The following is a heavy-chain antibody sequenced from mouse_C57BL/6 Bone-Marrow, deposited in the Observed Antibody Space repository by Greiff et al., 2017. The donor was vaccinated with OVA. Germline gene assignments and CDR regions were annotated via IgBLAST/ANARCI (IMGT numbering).Heavy chain of an antibody. CDR2: IHPNSGST. J-gene: IGHJ2*01. V-gene: IGHV1-64*01. CDR1: GYTFTSYW. CDR3: AREWSNYVPYFDY. D-gene: IGHD2-5*01. Sequence: QVQLQQPGAELVKPGASVKLSCKASGYTFTSYWMHWVKQRPGQGLEWIGMIHPNSGSTNYNEKFKSKATLTVDKSSSTAYMQLSSLTSEDSAVYYCAREWSNYVPYFDYWGQGTTLTVSS.